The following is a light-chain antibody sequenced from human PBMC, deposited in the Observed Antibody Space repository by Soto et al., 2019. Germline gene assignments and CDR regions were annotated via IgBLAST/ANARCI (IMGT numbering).Light chain of an antibody. Sequence: VLTQPPSVSGAPGQRVTISCTGSSSNIGAGYDVHWYQQLPGTAPKLLIYGNSNRPSGVPDRFFGSKSGTSASLAITGLQAEDEADYYCQSYDSSLSGAVVFGGGTKSPS. CDR2: GNS. J-gene: IGLJ2*01. V-gene: IGLV1-40*01. CDR1: SSNIGAGYD. CDR3: QSYDSSLSGAVV.